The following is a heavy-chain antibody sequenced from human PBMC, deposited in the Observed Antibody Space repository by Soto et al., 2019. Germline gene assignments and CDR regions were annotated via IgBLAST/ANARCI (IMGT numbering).Heavy chain of an antibody. CDR3: ARQSGGTDYYYGMDV. CDR1: GGSISSYY. Sequence: PSETLSLTCTVSGGSISSYYWSWIRQPPGKGLEWIGYIYYSGSTNYNPSLKSRVTISVDTSKNQFSLKLSSVTAADTAVYYCARQSGGTDYYYGMDVWGQGTTVTVSS. V-gene: IGHV4-59*08. D-gene: IGHD2-8*02. J-gene: IGHJ6*02. CDR2: IYYSGST.